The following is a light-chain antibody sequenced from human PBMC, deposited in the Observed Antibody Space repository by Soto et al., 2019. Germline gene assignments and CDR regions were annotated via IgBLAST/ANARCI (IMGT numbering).Light chain of an antibody. CDR3: QKYNSYSNT. CDR2: NAS. J-gene: IGKJ3*01. V-gene: IGKV1-5*03. Sequence: DIQMTQSPSTLSASVGDRVTITCRASQSISSWLAWYQQKPGKAPKLLIYNASSLECGVPSRFSGSGSGTEFTLTISSLQPDDVATYYCQKYNSYSNTFGPGTKVEIK. CDR1: QSISSW.